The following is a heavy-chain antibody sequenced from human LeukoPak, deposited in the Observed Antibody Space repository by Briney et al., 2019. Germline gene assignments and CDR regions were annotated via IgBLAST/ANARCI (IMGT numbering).Heavy chain of an antibody. D-gene: IGHD3-22*01. CDR2: IYYSGST. CDR3: ARENYDSSGYYYRFDG. Sequence: SETLSLTCTVSGGSISSGGYYWSWIRQHPGKGLEWIGYIYYSGSTYYNPSLKSRVTISVDTSKNQFSLKLSSVTAAETAVYYCARENYDSSGYYYRFDGWGQGTLVTVAS. V-gene: IGHV4-31*03. CDR1: GGSISSGGYY. J-gene: IGHJ4*02.